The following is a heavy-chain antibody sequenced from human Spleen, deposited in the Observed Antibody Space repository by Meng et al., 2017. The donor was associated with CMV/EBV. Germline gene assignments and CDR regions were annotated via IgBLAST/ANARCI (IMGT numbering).Heavy chain of an antibody. CDR2: TYYRSKWYD. V-gene: IGHV6-1*01. D-gene: IGHD4-17*01. CDR3: ARDRLRRDAFDI. CDR1: GDSVSSNSAA. Sequence: SETLSLTCAISGDSVSSNSAAWNWIRQSPSRGLEWLGRTYYRSKWYDNYAVSVKSRITINPDTSKNQFSLQLNSVTPEDTAVYYCARDRLRRDAFDIWGQGTMVTVSS. J-gene: IGHJ3*02.